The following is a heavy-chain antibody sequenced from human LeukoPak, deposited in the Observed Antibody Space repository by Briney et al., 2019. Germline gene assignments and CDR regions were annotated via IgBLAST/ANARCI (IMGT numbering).Heavy chain of an antibody. CDR3: AREYYDILRYYYGMDV. J-gene: IGHJ6*02. CDR2: ISAYNGNT. CDR1: GYTFTSYG. D-gene: IGHD3-9*01. V-gene: IGHV1-18*01. Sequence: APVKASCKASGYTFTSYGISWVRQAPGQGLEWMGWISAYNGNTNYAQKLQGRVTMTTDTSTSTAYMELRSLRSDDTAVYYCAREYYDILRYYYGMDVWGQGTTVTVSS.